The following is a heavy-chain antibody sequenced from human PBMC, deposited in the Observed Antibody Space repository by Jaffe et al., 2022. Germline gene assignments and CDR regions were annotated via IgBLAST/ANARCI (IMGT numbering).Heavy chain of an antibody. D-gene: IGHD6-19*01. J-gene: IGHJ4*02. CDR1: GFTFSSYP. V-gene: IGHV3-23*01. CDR3: AKEAVASTAADFFHY. CDR2: ITSGGDTT. Sequence: EVQVLESGGGLVQPGGSLRLSCAASGFTFSSYPMTWVRQAPGKGLEWVSTITSGGDTTYYADSVKGRFTISRDNSKNTLFLQMNSLRADDTAVYYCAKEAVASTAADFFHYWGQGTLVTVSS.